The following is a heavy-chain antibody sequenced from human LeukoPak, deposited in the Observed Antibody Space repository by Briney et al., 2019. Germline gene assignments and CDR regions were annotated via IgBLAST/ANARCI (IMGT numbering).Heavy chain of an antibody. J-gene: IGHJ4*02. D-gene: IGHD2-15*01. CDR2: ISGSDGST. Sequence: PGGSLRLSCAVSGFTFSAYSMNWVRQAPGKGLEWVSAISGSDGSTYYADSVKGRFTISRDNSKNTLYLQMNSLRAEDTAVYYCAKDGIVVVVAASPWGQGTLVTVSS. V-gene: IGHV3-23*01. CDR3: AKDGIVVVVAASP. CDR1: GFTFSAYS.